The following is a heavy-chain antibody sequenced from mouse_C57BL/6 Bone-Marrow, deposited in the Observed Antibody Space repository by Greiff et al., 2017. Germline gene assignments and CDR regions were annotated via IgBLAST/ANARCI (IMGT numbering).Heavy chain of an antibody. J-gene: IGHJ2*01. CDR3: TRSLSYYGTNY. CDR1: GFNITDSY. CDR2: LDPEDCET. D-gene: IGHD1-1*01. V-gene: IGHV14-2*01. Sequence: EVQLQQSGAELVKPGASVKLSCTASGFNITDSYIHWVTQRTEQGLEWIGRLDPEDCETKYAPQFPDTATITADTYSNTAYLQLSNLTSEDTAVYYCTRSLSYYGTNYWGQGTTLTVSS.